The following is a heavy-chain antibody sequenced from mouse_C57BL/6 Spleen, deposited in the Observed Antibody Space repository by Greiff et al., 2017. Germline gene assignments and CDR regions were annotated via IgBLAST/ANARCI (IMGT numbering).Heavy chain of an antibody. D-gene: IGHD1-1*01. V-gene: IGHV5-16*01. CDR2: INYDGSST. CDR1: GFTFSDYY. CDR3: ARDPTVVEGYWYFDV. Sequence: EVKLMESEGGLVQPGSSMKLSCTASGFTFSDYYMAWVRQVPEKGLEWVANINYDGSSTYYLDSLKSRFIISRDNAKNILYLQMSSLKSEDTATYYCARDPTVVEGYWYFDVWGTGTTVTVSS. J-gene: IGHJ1*03.